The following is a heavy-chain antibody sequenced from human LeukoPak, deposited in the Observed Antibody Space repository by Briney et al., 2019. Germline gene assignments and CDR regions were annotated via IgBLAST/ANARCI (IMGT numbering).Heavy chain of an antibody. CDR1: GFTFSSYA. V-gene: IGHV3-23*01. Sequence: GGSLRLSCAASGFTFSSYAMSWVRQAPGKGLEWVSAISGSGGSTYYADSVKGRFTISRDNSKNTLYLQMNSLRAEDTAVYYCARRGALDIVLMVYAASFDYWGQGTLVTVSS. D-gene: IGHD2-8*01. CDR2: ISGSGGST. CDR3: ARRGALDIVLMVYAASFDY. J-gene: IGHJ4*02.